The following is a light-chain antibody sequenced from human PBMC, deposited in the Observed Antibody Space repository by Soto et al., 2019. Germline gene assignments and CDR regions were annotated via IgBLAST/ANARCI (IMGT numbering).Light chain of an antibody. CDR1: QTVSSN. CDR2: GAS. Sequence: EVVMTQSPATLSVSPGERATLSRRASQTVSSNLAWYQRKPGQAPRLLIYGASTRATGLPARFSGSGSGTEFTLTISSLQSEDFAIYYCQQYNNWPRTFGKGTKVDIK. V-gene: IGKV3-15*01. CDR3: QQYNNWPRT. J-gene: IGKJ1*01.